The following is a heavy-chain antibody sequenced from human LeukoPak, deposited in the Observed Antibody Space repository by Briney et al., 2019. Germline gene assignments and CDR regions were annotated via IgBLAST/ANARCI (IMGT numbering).Heavy chain of an antibody. D-gene: IGHD3-10*01. CDR2: IYPGDSDT. V-gene: IGHV5-51*01. CDR1: GYIFTSYW. Sequence: GESLKISCKASGYIFTSYWIGWVRQMPGKGLEWMGIIYPGDSDTRYSPSFQGQVTISADKSISTAFLQWSSLKASDTAMYYCAIGWGDYYGSGSYSPGRSDYWGQGTLVTVSS. CDR3: AIGWGDYYGSGSYSPGRSDY. J-gene: IGHJ4*02.